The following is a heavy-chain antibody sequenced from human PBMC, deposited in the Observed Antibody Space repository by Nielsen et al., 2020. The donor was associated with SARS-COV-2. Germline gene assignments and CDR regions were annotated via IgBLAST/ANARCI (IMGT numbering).Heavy chain of an antibody. J-gene: IGHJ6*02. CDR2: INHSRST. D-gene: IGHD5-18*01. V-gene: IGHV4-34*01. Sequence: SETLSLTCAVYGGSFSGYYWSWIRQPPGKGLEWIGEINHSRSTNYNPSLKSRVTISVDTSKNQFSLKLSSVTAADTAVYYCARGSGYSYGWDYYYYGMDVWGQGTTVTVSS. CDR1: GGSFSGYY. CDR3: ARGSGYSYGWDYYYYGMDV.